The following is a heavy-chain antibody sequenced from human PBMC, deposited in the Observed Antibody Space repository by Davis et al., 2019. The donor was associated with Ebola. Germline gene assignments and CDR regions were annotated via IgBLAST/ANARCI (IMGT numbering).Heavy chain of an antibody. D-gene: IGHD1-7*01. J-gene: IGHJ4*02. Sequence: HTGGSLRLSCAASGVTFSKYWMHWVRQTPGKGLMWVSRINSDGSSSTREYADSVKGRFTISRDNDKNTLYLQMDSLRADDTAVYYCARGQRNSLVGSPEHLDYWGQGTLVDVSS. CDR2: INSDGSSS. CDR1: GVTFSKYW. CDR3: ARGQRNSLVGSPEHLDY. V-gene: IGHV3-74*03.